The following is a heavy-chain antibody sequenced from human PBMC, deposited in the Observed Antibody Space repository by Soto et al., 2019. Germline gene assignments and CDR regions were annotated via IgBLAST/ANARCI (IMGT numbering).Heavy chain of an antibody. J-gene: IGHJ4*02. D-gene: IGHD1-26*01. Sequence: EVQVVESGGGLVKPGGSLRLSCVFSGFTFSTYTMNWVRQAPGKGLEWVSSINGRSNYVYYADSVKGRFTVSRDNAKNSLYLQMNRLRAEDTAIYYCAREDGVVGSSSAFDHWGLGTLVTVSS. V-gene: IGHV3-21*01. CDR2: INGRSNYV. CDR1: GFTFSTYT. CDR3: AREDGVVGSSSAFDH.